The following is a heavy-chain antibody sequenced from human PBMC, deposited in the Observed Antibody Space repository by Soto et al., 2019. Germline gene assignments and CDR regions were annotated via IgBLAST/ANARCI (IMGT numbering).Heavy chain of an antibody. J-gene: IGHJ4*02. CDR1: GFTFSSYA. V-gene: IGHV3-23*01. CDR3: AKAIVETAMPELDY. Sequence: EVQLLESGGGLVQPGGSLRLSCAASGFTFSSYAMSWVRQAPGKGLEWVSAISGSGGRTYFADSVKGRFTISRDNSKNTLYLQMNSLRAEDTAVYYCAKAIVETAMPELDYWGQGTLVTVSS. CDR2: ISGSGGRT. D-gene: IGHD5-18*01.